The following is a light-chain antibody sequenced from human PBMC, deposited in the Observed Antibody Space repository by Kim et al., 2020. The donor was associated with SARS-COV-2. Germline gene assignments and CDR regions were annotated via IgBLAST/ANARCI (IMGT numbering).Light chain of an antibody. CDR1: SSDVGAYNY. J-gene: IGLJ2*01. Sequence: QSALTQPASVSGSPGQSITISCTGTSSDVGAYNYVSWYQQHPDKAPKVMIYDVSNRPSGVSNRFSGSKSGNKASLTISGLQAEDEADYYCSSYASSNTVVFGGGTKVTVL. CDR3: SSYASSNTVV. V-gene: IGLV2-14*03. CDR2: DVS.